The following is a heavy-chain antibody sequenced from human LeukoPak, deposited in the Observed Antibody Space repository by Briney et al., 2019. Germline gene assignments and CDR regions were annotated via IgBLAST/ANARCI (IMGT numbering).Heavy chain of an antibody. Sequence: GGSLRLSCATSGFTFSMSAMHWVRLAPGKGLDWVAVISFDGGNKFYADSVKGRFSISRDNSKNTLYLPMNSLGLDDTAVYFCARGRAGIAAAGSDYWGQGTLVTVSS. J-gene: IGHJ4*02. CDR2: ISFDGGNK. D-gene: IGHD6-13*01. CDR1: GFTFSMSA. V-gene: IGHV3-30-3*01. CDR3: ARGRAGIAAAGSDY.